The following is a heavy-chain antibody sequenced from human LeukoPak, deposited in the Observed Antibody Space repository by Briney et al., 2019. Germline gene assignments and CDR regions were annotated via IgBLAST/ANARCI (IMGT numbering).Heavy chain of an antibody. CDR3: ARGEGQPEDYYYYYMDV. J-gene: IGHJ6*03. CDR1: GDSVSSNSAA. Sequence: SQTLSLTCAISGDSVSSNSAAWNWIRQSPSRGLEWLGRTYYRSKWYNDYAVSVRSRIIINPDTSKNQFSPQLNSVTPEDTAVYYCARGEGQPEDYYYYYMDVWGKGTTVTVSS. D-gene: IGHD6-13*01. V-gene: IGHV6-1*01. CDR2: TYYRSKWYN.